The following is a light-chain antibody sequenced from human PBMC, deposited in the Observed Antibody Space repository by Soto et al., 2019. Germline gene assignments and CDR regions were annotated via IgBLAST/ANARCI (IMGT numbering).Light chain of an antibody. CDR2: DAS. CDR3: QHYNSYSEA. Sequence: DIQMTQSPSTLSAFVGDRVTITCRASQSISNWLAWYQQKPGKAPKLLIYDASSLQSGVPSRFSGSGSGTEFTLTISSLQPDDFATYYCQHYNSYSEAFGQGTRLEIK. CDR1: QSISNW. V-gene: IGKV1-5*01. J-gene: IGKJ5*01.